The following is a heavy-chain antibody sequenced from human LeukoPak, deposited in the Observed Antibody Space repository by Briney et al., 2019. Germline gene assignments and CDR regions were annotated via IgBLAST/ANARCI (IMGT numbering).Heavy chain of an antibody. CDR1: GGSVSSGSYY. CDR2: IYYSGST. Sequence: SETLSLTCTVSGGSVSSGSYYWSWIRQPPGKGLEWIGYIYYSGSTNYNPSLKSRVTISVDTSKNQFSLKLSSVTAADTAVYYCARDSDGWYWAFDFWGQGTPVTVSS. J-gene: IGHJ4*02. CDR3: ARDSDGWYWAFDF. D-gene: IGHD6-19*01. V-gene: IGHV4-61*01.